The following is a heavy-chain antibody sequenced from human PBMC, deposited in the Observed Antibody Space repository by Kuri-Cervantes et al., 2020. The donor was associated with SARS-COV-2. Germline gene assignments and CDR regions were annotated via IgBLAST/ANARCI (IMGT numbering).Heavy chain of an antibody. CDR1: GGTFSSYA. CDR3: ASTIFGVDNWFDP. CDR2: IIPIFGTA. Sequence: SVKVSCKASGGTFSSYAISWVRQAPGQGLEWMGRIIPIFGTANYAQKFQGRVTITTDESTSTAYMELSSLRSEDTAAYYCASTIFGVDNWFDPWGQGTLVTVSS. D-gene: IGHD3-3*01. J-gene: IGHJ5*02. V-gene: IGHV1-69*05.